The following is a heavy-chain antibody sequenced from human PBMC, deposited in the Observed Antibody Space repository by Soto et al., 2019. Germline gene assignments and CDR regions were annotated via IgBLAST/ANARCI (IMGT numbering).Heavy chain of an antibody. V-gene: IGHV1-18*01. J-gene: IGHJ4*02. D-gene: IGHD2-2*01. CDR1: GYTFYTFG. CDR3: AREYCAGTRCFLPDY. Sequence: ASVKVSCKASGYTFYTFGLSWVRQVPGQGLEWMGWINPYNGNTRHTQKLQGRVTMTTDTSTNTAYMELRSLGSDDTAVYYCAREYCAGTRCFLPDYCGQGAQVTVSS. CDR2: INPYNGNT.